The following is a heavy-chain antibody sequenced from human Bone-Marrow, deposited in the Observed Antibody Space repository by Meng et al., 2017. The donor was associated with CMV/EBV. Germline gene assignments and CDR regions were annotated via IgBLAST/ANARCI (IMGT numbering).Heavy chain of an antibody. J-gene: IGHJ1*01. CDR1: GFTFSKWE. D-gene: IGHD4-23*01. V-gene: IGHV3-48*03. Sequence: GESLKISCVASGFTFSKWEMNWVRQAPGKGLEWVSYISRSETNIYYPDSVKGRFTISRDNAKNSLYLQMNSLRAEDTAVYYCVTPFLVTPNYWGQGTLVTVSS. CDR3: VTPFLVTPNY. CDR2: ISRSETNI.